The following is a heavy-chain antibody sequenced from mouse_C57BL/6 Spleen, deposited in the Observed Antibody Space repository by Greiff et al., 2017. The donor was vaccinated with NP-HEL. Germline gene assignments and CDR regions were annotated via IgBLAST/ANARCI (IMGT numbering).Heavy chain of an antibody. CDR1: GYTFTSYW. V-gene: IGHV1-59*01. CDR2: IDPYDSYT. J-gene: IGHJ4*01. CDR3: ARSREAMDY. Sequence: VQLQQPGAELVRPGTSVKLSCKASGYTFTSYWMHWVKQRPGQGLEWIGVIDPYDSYTNYNQKFKGKATLTVDTSSSTAYMQLSSLTSEDSAVYYCARSREAMDYWGQGTSVTVSS.